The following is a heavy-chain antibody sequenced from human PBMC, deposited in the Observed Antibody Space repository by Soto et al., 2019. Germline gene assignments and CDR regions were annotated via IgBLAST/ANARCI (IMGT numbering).Heavy chain of an antibody. Sequence: LETLRLTWAVFGGSFSAYYWSWIRQPPGKGLEWIGEINHSGSSNYNPSLKCRVTISVDTSKNQFCLKLSSVSAADTAVYYCARGSLPYYYYYIGIWGKGTTGTVSS. J-gene: IGHJ6*03. CDR2: INHSGSS. D-gene: IGHD1-26*01. CDR1: GGSFSAYY. V-gene: IGHV4-34*01. CDR3: ARGSLPYYYYYIGI.